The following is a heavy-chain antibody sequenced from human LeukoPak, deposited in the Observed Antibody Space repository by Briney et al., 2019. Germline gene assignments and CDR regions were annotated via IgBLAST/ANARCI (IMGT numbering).Heavy chain of an antibody. Sequence: GGSLRLCCAASGFTFSTYSMNWVRQAPGKGLEWVSSISSSSSYIYYGDSVKGRFTISRDNAKNSLFLQMNSLRAEDTAVYYCARNDNSGYYLGASDYWGQGTLVTVSS. D-gene: IGHD3-22*01. J-gene: IGHJ4*02. V-gene: IGHV3-21*01. CDR2: ISSSSSYI. CDR1: GFTFSTYS. CDR3: ARNDNSGYYLGASDY.